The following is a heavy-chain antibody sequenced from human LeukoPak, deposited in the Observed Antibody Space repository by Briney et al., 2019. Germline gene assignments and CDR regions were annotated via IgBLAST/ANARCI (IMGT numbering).Heavy chain of an antibody. V-gene: IGHV1-69*05. Sequence: SVKVSCKASGGTFSSYAISWVRQAPGQGLEWMGGIIPIFGTANYAQRFQGRDTITTDESTSTASIEMSSLRSEDTAVYYCARDLISSGWYYFDYWGQGTLVTVSS. J-gene: IGHJ4*02. CDR3: ARDLISSGWYYFDY. D-gene: IGHD6-19*01. CDR1: GGTFSSYA. CDR2: IIPIFGTA.